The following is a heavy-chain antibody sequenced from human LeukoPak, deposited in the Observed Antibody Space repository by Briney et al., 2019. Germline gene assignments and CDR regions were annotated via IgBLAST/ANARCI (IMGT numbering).Heavy chain of an antibody. CDR2: IYYSGTT. D-gene: IGHD4-17*01. J-gene: IGHJ5*02. CDR3: ARATVTTDGWFDP. Sequence: SETLSLTCTVSGDSISSSSHYWGWIRQPPGKGLEWIGSIYYSGTTYYNPSLKSRVTISVDTSKNQFSLKLSSVTAADTAAYYCARATVTTDGWFDPWGRGTLVTVSS. V-gene: IGHV4-39*01. CDR1: GDSISSSSHY.